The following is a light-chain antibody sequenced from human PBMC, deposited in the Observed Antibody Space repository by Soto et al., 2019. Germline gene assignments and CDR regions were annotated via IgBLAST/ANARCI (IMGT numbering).Light chain of an antibody. CDR2: DAS. CDR1: QSINNW. Sequence: DIPMSRWASRLEANRWEEGTVGCRASQSINNWLAWYQQKPGKAPKLLIYDASSLESGVPSRFSGSGSGTEFTLTISRLEPEDFAVYYCQQYGSSGTFGQGTKVDIK. CDR3: QQYGSSGT. J-gene: IGKJ1*01. V-gene: IGKV1-5*01.